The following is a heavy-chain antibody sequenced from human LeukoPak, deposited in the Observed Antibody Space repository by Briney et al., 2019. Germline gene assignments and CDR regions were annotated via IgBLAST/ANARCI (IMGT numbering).Heavy chain of an antibody. CDR1: GYTFTSYG. CDR2: ISAYNGNT. V-gene: IGHV1-18*01. D-gene: IGHD3-9*01. J-gene: IGHJ4*02. Sequence: ASVKVSCKASGYTFTSYGISWVRQAPGQGLEWMGWISAYNGNTNYAQKLQGRVTMTTDTSTSTAYMELSSLRSEDTAVYYCAREDVLTEFDYWGQGTPVTVSS. CDR3: AREDVLTEFDY.